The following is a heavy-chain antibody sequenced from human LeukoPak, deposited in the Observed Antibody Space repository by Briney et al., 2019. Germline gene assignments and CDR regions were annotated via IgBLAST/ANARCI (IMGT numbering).Heavy chain of an antibody. Sequence: PGGSLRLSCAASGFTFNNYGMHWVRQALGKGLEWVAFIRFDGGNKYYADSVKGRFTISRDSSKNTLFLQMNSLRADDTAVYYCAKDSLRTYYGSGSYPLDYWGQGTLATVSS. CDR2: IRFDGGNK. J-gene: IGHJ4*02. V-gene: IGHV3-30*02. CDR3: AKDSLRTYYGSGSYPLDY. D-gene: IGHD3-10*01. CDR1: GFTFNNYG.